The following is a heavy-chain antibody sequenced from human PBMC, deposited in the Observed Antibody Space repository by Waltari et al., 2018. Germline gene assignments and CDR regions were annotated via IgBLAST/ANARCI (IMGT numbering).Heavy chain of an antibody. CDR2: ISSSGGNM. CDR1: GCTFNNYE. CDR3: ARDRGWSSSPGYYDY. Sequence: EVQLVESGGGWVQPGGSRRLSCAASGCTFNNYEMNWARLAPGKGLEWLSYISSSGGNMYYADSVKGRFSISRDNAKNSLYLQMSSLRVEDTAVYYCARDRGWSSSPGYYDYWGQGTLVTVSS. D-gene: IGHD6-13*01. V-gene: IGHV3-48*03. J-gene: IGHJ4*02.